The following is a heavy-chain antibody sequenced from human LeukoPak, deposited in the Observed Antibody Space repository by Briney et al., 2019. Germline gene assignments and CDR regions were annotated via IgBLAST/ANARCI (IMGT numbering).Heavy chain of an antibody. CDR2: ISAYNGNT. J-gene: IGHJ6*03. D-gene: IGHD3-10*01. CDR3: ARERGDYYYYYMDV. V-gene: IGHV1-18*01. CDR1: GYTFTSYD. Sequence: ASVKVSCKASGYTFTSYDISWVRQAPGQGLEWMGWISAYNGNTNYAQKLQGRVTMTTDTSTSTAYMELRSLRSDDTAVYYCARERGDYYYYYMDVWGKGTTVTISS.